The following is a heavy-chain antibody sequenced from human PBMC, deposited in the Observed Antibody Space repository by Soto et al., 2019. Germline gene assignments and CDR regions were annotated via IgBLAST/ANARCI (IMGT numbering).Heavy chain of an antibody. V-gene: IGHV3-66*01. J-gene: IGHJ6*02. Sequence: GGSLRLSCAASGFTVSSNYMSWVRQAPGKGLEWVSVICSGDSTYYADSVKGRFTISRDNSKNTLYLQMNSLRAEDMAVYYCARAWSDYYYGMDVWGQGTTVTVSS. CDR1: GFTVSSNY. D-gene: IGHD2-8*02. CDR2: ICSGDST. CDR3: ARAWSDYYYGMDV.